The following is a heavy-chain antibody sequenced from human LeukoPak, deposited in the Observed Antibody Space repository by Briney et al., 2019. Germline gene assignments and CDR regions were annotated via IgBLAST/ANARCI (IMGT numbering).Heavy chain of an antibody. CDR1: GDSIRSGTYS. V-gene: IGHV4-39*01. Sequence: SETLSLTCSVSGDSIRSGTYSWGWIRQPPGKGPEWIGSISYTGSTYYNPSLKSRVTISVDTSKNQFPLKMSSVTAADTAVYYCARHAGGIAASGTRPFDYWGQGTLVTVSS. CDR3: ARHAGGIAASGTRPFDY. D-gene: IGHD6-13*01. CDR2: ISYTGST. J-gene: IGHJ4*02.